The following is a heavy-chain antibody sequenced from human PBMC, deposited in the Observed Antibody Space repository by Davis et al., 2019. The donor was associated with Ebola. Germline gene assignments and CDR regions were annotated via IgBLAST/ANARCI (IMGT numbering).Heavy chain of an antibody. V-gene: IGHV3-74*01. D-gene: IGHD3-22*01. Sequence: HTGGSLRLSCAASGFTFSYYWMHWVRQAPGKGLVWVSGIKSDGSRPSYADSVRGRFTISRDNAKNTLYLQMNSLRAEDTAVYYCARGLGYLDTSDDWGQGTLVTVSS. CDR3: ARGLGYLDTSDD. CDR1: GFTFSYYW. CDR2: IKSDGSRP. J-gene: IGHJ4*02.